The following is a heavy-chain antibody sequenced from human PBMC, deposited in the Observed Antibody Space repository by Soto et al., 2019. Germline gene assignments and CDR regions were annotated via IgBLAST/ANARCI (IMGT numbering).Heavy chain of an antibody. CDR3: AEAWHSSACWFDP. V-gene: IGHV3-23*01. Sequence: GGSLRLSWAASGFTFNSYAMGWVRQAPGKGLECVSAIRGSGGSTCYADSVKCRFTISRDNSNNTLYLQMNSLRAEDPAVYYCAEAWHSSACWFDPWGQGTLVTVSS. D-gene: IGHD6-6*01. J-gene: IGHJ5*02. CDR2: IRGSGGST. CDR1: GFTFNSYA.